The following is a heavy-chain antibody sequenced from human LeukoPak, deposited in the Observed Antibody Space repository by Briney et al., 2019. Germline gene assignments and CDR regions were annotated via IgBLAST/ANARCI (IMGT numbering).Heavy chain of an antibody. CDR2: IYYSGST. V-gene: IGHV4-39*01. CDR1: GGSISSSSYY. D-gene: IGHD1-14*01. J-gene: IGHJ4*02. Sequence: SETLSLTCTVSGGSISSSSYYWGWIRQPPGKGLEWIGSIYYSGSTYYNPSLKSRVTISVDTSKNQFSLKLSSVTAADTAVYYCGRYRPAHNFDYWGQGTLVTVSS. CDR3: GRYRPAHNFDY.